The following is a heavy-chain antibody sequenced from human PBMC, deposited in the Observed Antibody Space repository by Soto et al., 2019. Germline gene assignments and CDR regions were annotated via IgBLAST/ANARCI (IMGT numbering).Heavy chain of an antibody. J-gene: IGHJ4*02. V-gene: IGHV4-31*03. CDR3: ASSGWWYFDY. D-gene: IGHD6-19*01. Sequence: SETLSLTCTVSGGSISSGGYYWSWIRQHPGKGLEWIGYIYYSGSTYYKPSLKSRVTISVDTSKNQFSLKLSSVTAADTAVYYCASSGWWYFDYWGQGTLVTVSS. CDR2: IYYSGST. CDR1: GGSISSGGYY.